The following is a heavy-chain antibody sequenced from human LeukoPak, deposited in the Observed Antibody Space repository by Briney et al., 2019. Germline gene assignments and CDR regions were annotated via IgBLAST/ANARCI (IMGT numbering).Heavy chain of an antibody. CDR2: IYYSGST. V-gene: IGHV4-59*01. J-gene: IGHJ4*02. CDR1: GGSIINYY. Sequence: SETLSLTCSVSGGSIINYYWSWIRQSPGKGLEWIGYIYYSGSTNYNPSLKSRVTISVDMSKNQVSLKLNSVTAADTAVYFCARGRSRGSCSITNCYFDFWGQGSLVTVSS. CDR3: ARGRSRGSCSITNCYFDF. D-gene: IGHD2-2*01.